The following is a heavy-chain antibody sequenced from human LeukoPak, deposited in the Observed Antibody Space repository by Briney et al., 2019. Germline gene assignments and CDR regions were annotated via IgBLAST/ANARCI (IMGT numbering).Heavy chain of an antibody. CDR3: ARDKGYCSSTSCYRTGYYYYGMDV. CDR1: GFTFSSYA. CDR2: ISYDGSNK. V-gene: IGHV3-30*04. D-gene: IGHD2-2*01. J-gene: IGHJ6*04. Sequence: PGRSLRLSCAASGFTFSSYAMHWVGQARGKGLEWVAVISYDGSNKYYADSVKGRFTISRDNSKNTLYLQMNSLRAEDTAVYYCARDKGYCSSTSCYRTGYYYYGMDVWGKGTTVTVSS.